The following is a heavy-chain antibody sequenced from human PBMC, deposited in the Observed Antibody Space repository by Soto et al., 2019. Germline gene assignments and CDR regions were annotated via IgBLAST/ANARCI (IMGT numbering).Heavy chain of an antibody. CDR3: ARLRGSGSYYYYGMDV. D-gene: IGHD1-26*01. CDR1: GFTFSDHY. J-gene: IGHJ6*02. CDR2: TRNKANSYTT. Sequence: GGSLRLSCAASGFTFSDHYMDWVRQAPGKGLEWVGRTRNKANSYTTEYAASVKGRFTISRDDSKNSLYLQMNSLKTEDTAVYYCARLRGSGSYYYYGMDVWGQGTTVTVSS. V-gene: IGHV3-72*01.